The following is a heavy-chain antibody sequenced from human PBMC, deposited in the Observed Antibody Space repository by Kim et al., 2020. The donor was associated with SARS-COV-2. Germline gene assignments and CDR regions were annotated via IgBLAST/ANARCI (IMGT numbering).Heavy chain of an antibody. V-gene: IGHV1-18*01. Sequence: ASVKVSCKASGYTFTSYGISWVRQAPGQGLEWMGWISAYNGNTNYAQKLQGRVTMTTDTSTSTAYMELRSLRSDDTAVYYCARAYPSTVTRAVYAKTDYWGQGTLVTVSS. CDR1: GYTFTSYG. D-gene: IGHD4-17*01. CDR2: ISAYNGNT. CDR3: ARAYPSTVTRAVYAKTDY. J-gene: IGHJ4*02.